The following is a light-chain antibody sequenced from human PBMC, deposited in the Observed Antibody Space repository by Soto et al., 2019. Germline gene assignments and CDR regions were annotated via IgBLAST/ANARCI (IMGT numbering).Light chain of an antibody. CDR1: ESVVSSY. CDR3: QQYGGSRLIT. J-gene: IGKJ5*01. CDR2: DAS. Sequence: EIVLTQSPGTLSLSPGERATLSCRATESVVSSYLAWYQLKPGQAPRLLIYDASSRATGIPDRFSGSGSGTDLSLTISRLEPEDFAVYYCQQYGGSRLITFGQGTRLEIK. V-gene: IGKV3-20*01.